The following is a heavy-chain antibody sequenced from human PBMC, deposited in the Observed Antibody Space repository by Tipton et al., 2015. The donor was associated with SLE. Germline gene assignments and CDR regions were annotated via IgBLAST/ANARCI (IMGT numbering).Heavy chain of an antibody. J-gene: IGHJ4*02. Sequence: TLSLTCTVSGGSISSHYWSWIRQPPGKGLEWIGYIYYSGSTNYNPSLKSRVTISVDTSKNQFSLKLSSVTAADTAVYYCASWAPDYYILRRYFDYWGQGTLVIVSS. CDR1: GGSISSHY. CDR3: ASWAPDYYILRRYFDY. CDR2: IYYSGST. V-gene: IGHV4-59*11. D-gene: IGHD3-9*01.